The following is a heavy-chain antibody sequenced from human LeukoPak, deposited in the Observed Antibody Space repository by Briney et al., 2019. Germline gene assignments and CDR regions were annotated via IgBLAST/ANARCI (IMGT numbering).Heavy chain of an antibody. CDR1: AGSVSSGNYY. D-gene: IGHD5-18*01. CDR3: ARDPLRGYSYGRLLTSY. V-gene: IGHV4-61*03. J-gene: IGHJ4*02. CDR2: IYYIGTT. Sequence: SETLSLTCTVSAGSVSSGNYYWHWIRQPPGEGLEWIGFIYYIGTTNYNPSLKSRVTISVDTSKNHFSLKLISVTAADTAVYYCARDPLRGYSYGRLLTSYWGQGTLVTVSS.